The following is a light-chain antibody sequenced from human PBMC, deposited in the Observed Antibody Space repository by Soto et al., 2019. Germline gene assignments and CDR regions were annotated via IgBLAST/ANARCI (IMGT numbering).Light chain of an antibody. V-gene: IGLV1-44*01. Sequence: QSVLTQPPSTSGTPGHRVTISCSGTRSNIGSSTVNWYQQLPGTAPKLLIYGDDQRPSGVPDRFSGSKSGTSVFLAISGLRSEDEADYYCAAWDDSLSGWVFGGGTKLTVL. CDR2: GDD. J-gene: IGLJ3*02. CDR1: RSNIGSST. CDR3: AAWDDSLSGWV.